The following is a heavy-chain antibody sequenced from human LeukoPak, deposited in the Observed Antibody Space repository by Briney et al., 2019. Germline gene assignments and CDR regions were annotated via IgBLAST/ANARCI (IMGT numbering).Heavy chain of an antibody. CDR3: ARDAYYYDSSGDWPGVDYYMDV. D-gene: IGHD3-22*01. CDR2: ISAYNGNP. J-gene: IGHJ6*03. CDR1: GYTFTSYG. V-gene: IGHV1-18*01. Sequence: GASVKVSCKASGYTFTSYGISWVRQAPGHGLEWMGWISAYNGNPNYAQKLHGRVTMTTDTSTSTACMELRRLRSEDTAVYYCARDAYYYDSSGDWPGVDYYMDVWGKGTTVTVSS.